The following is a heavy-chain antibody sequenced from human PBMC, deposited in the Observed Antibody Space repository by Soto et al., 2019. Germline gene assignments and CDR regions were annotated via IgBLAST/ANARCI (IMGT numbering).Heavy chain of an antibody. Sequence: EVQLVESGGGLVQPGESLRLSCAASGFTFDYYWMHWVRQAPGKGLVWVSRVHSGGTTTTYADPVKGRFTISRDNARNAVSLQRSRLRAEDTAIYYCARGDRGGFDLWGHGTMVTVSS. CDR1: GFTFDYYW. CDR3: ARGDRGGFDL. D-gene: IGHD3-10*01. J-gene: IGHJ3*01. CDR2: VHSGGTTT. V-gene: IGHV3-74*01.